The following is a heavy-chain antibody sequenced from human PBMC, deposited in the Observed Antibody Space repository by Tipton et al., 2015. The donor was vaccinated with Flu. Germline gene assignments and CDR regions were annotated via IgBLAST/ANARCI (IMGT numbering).Heavy chain of an antibody. CDR2: IYHYGST. CDR1: GGSISSVNYY. CDR3: GRVPDY. V-gene: IGHV4-39*07. Sequence: TLSLTCIVSGGSISSVNYYWGWIRQPPGKGLEWIGSIYHYGSTYYSPSLKSRVSISLDKSENQFSLRLSSVTAADTAFYFCGRVPDYWGQGTLVTVSS. J-gene: IGHJ4*02.